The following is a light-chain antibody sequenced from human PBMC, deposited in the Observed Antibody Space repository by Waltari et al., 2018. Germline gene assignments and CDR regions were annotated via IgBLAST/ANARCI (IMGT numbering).Light chain of an antibody. J-gene: IGLJ3*02. Sequence: QSALTQPRSVSGSPGQSVTISCTGTSSDVGGYNYVSWYQQHPGRPPKLIIYDVDKRPSGVPDRFFGSKSGNTASLTISGLQADDESDFYCCSYAASVHWLFGGGTKVTVL. CDR1: SSDVGGYNY. CDR3: CSYAASVHWL. CDR2: DVD. V-gene: IGLV2-11*01.